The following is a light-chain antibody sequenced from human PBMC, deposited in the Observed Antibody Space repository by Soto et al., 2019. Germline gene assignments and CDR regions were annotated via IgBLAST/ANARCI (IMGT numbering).Light chain of an antibody. V-gene: IGLV2-23*02. CDR1: SSDVGSYNL. CDR3: CSYARSRTSYV. CDR2: EVS. J-gene: IGLJ1*01. Sequence: QSALTQPASVSGSPGQSITISCTETSSDVGSYNLVSWYQHHPGKAPKLIIYEVSKRPSGVSNGFSGSKSGNTASLTISGLQAEYEADYYCCSYARSRTSYVFGTGTKLTVL.